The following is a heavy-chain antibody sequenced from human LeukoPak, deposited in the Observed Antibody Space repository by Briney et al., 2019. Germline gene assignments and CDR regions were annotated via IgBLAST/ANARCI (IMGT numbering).Heavy chain of an antibody. V-gene: IGHV4-59*08. Sequence: SSETLSLTCTVSGGSISSYYWSWIRQPPGKGLEWIGYIYYSGSTNYNPSLKSRVTISVDTSKNQFSLKLSSVTAADTAVYYWARRGEIEAAGSSYFDYWGQGTLVT. CDR1: GGSISSYY. CDR2: IYYSGST. D-gene: IGHD6-13*01. CDR3: ARRGEIEAAGSSYFDY. J-gene: IGHJ4*02.